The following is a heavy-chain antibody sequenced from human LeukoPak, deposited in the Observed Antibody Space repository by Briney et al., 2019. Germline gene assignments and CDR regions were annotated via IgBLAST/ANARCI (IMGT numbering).Heavy chain of an antibody. CDR3: AHSPFYGDYGLYGMDV. Sequence: SGPTLVNPTQTLTLTCTFSGFSLHTRGGGVGWIRQPPGKALEWLSLIYWNDDKCYSTSRKSRSTITQETSKNQMGRILSKINPVDTATYFCAHSPFYGDYGLYGMDVWGQGTTVTVSS. V-gene: IGHV2-5*01. J-gene: IGHJ6*02. CDR1: GFSLHTRGGG. CDR2: IYWNDDK. D-gene: IGHD4-17*01.